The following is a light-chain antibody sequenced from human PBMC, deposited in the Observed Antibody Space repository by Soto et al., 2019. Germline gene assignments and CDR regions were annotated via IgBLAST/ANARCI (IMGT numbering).Light chain of an antibody. V-gene: IGKV3-20*01. CDR1: QSISSSF. Sequence: SVFIQSPGILSLSPGERASLSCRAIQSISSSFLAWYQQKPGQAPRLLIYGASSRATGIPDRFSGSGSGTDFTLTISRLEPEDFAVYYCQQYGSSLGITFGQGTRLEIK. J-gene: IGKJ5*01. CDR3: QQYGSSLGIT. CDR2: GAS.